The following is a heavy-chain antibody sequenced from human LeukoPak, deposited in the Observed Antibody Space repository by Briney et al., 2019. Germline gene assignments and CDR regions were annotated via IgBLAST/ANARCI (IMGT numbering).Heavy chain of an antibody. CDR3: ARVPYDILTGYWAGFLLDV. D-gene: IGHD3-9*01. CDR2: INHSGST. Sequence: SETLSLTCAVYGGSFSGYYWSWIRQPPGKGLEWIGEINHSGSTNYNPSLKSRVTISVDTSKNQFSLKLSSVTAADTAVYYCARVPYDILTGYWAGFLLDVWGKGTTVTVSS. CDR1: GGSFSGYY. V-gene: IGHV4-34*01. J-gene: IGHJ6*04.